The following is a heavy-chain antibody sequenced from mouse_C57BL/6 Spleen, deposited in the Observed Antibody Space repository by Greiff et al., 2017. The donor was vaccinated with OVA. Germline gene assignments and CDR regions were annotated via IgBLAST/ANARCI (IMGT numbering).Heavy chain of an antibody. J-gene: IGHJ2*01. CDR3: AREDSSYYFDD. CDR1: GFTFSSYG. D-gene: IGHD1-3*01. V-gene: IGHV5-6*02. Sequence: VKLMESGGDLVKPGGSLKLSCAASGFTFSSYGMSWVRQTPDKRLEWVATISSGGSYTYYPDSVKGRFTISRDNAKNTLYLQMSSLKSEDTAMYYCAREDSSYYFDDWGQGTTLTVSS. CDR2: ISSGGSYT.